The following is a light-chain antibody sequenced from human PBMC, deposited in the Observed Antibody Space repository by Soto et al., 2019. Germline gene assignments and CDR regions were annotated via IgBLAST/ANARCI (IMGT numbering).Light chain of an antibody. CDR3: SSYAGNNNLL. CDR2: EVS. Sequence: QSALTQPASVSGSPGQSITISCTGTSSDVGGYNYVSWYQQHPGKAPKLMIYEVSNRPSGVSNRFSGSKSGNTASLTISGLQPEDEADYYCSSYAGNNNLLFGGGTKLTVL. J-gene: IGLJ3*02. CDR1: SSDVGGYNY. V-gene: IGLV2-14*01.